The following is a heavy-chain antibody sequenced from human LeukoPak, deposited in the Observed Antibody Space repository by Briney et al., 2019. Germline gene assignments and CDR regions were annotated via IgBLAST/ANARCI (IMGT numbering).Heavy chain of an antibody. CDR1: GFTFGDYA. CDR2: ISSSSSYI. V-gene: IGHV3-21*01. J-gene: IGHJ4*02. D-gene: IGHD4-17*01. CDR3: ARDTDYGDSGLDY. Sequence: GGSLRLSCTASGFTFGDYAMSWVRQAPGKGLEWVSSISSSSSYIDYADSVKGRFTISRDNAKNSLYLQMNSLRAEDTAVYYCARDTDYGDSGLDYWGQGTLVTVSS.